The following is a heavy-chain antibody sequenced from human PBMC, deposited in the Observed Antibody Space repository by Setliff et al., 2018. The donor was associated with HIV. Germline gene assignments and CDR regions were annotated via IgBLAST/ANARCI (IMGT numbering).Heavy chain of an antibody. J-gene: IGHJ4*02. CDR1: GYPFTDYF. Sequence: ASVKVSCKTSGYPFTDYFIHWMRQAPGHGLEWLGWVNPASGGSNYAQNFQGKVTMTRDTSISTAYMQVTRLTSDDTAVYYCANSRHFSGDYSFDYWGQGTLVTVPQ. CDR3: ANSRHFSGDYSFDY. V-gene: IGHV1-2*02. CDR2: VNPASGGS. D-gene: IGHD1-26*01.